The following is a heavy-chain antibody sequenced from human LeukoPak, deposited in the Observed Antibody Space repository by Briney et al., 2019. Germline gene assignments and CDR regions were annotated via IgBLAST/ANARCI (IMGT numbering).Heavy chain of an antibody. V-gene: IGHV4-59*01. CDR3: ATELYGVSDY. J-gene: IGHJ4*02. CDR2: IYYSGST. CDR1: GGSISSYY. Sequence: SETLSLTCTVSGGSISSYYWSWIRQPPGKGLEWIGYIYYSGSTNYNPSLKSRVTISVDTSKNQFSLKLSSVTAADTAVYYCATELYGVSDYWGQGTLVTVSS. D-gene: IGHD1-26*01.